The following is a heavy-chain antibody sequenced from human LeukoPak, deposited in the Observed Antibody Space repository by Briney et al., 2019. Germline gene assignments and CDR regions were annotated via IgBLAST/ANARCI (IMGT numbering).Heavy chain of an antibody. CDR2: ISSDGSNK. CDR1: GFTFSSYG. CDR3: AKGYCSGGSCYSGFAYYMDV. V-gene: IGHV3-30*18. Sequence: GGSLRLSCAASGFTFSSYGMHWVCQAPGKGLEWVAVISSDGSNKYYADYVKGRFTISRDNSKNTLYLQMNSLRAEDTAVYYCAKGYCSGGSCYSGFAYYMDVWGKGTTVTVSS. D-gene: IGHD2-15*01. J-gene: IGHJ6*03.